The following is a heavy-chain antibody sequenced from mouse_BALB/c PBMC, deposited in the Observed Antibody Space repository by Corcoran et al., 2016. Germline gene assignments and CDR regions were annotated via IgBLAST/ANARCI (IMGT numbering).Heavy chain of an antibody. D-gene: IGHD1-1*01. V-gene: IGHV1S29*02. Sequence: EVQLQQSGPELVKPGASVKISCKVSGYTFTDYNMHWVKQSHGKSLEWIGYIYPYNGGTGYNQKFKSKATLTVDNSSSTAYMELRSLTSEDSAVYYCARDYHYYYGSSYYWYFDVWGAGTTVTVSS. J-gene: IGHJ1*01. CDR1: GYTFTDYN. CDR3: ARDYHYYYGSSYYWYFDV. CDR2: IYPYNGGT.